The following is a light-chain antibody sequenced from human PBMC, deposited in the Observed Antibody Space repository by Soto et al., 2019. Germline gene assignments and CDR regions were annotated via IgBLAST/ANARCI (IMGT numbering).Light chain of an antibody. CDR2: DVS. Sequence: QSALTQPPSASGSPGQSVTISCTGTSSDVGGYNYVSWYQQHPGKAPKLMIYDVSKRPSGVPDRFSGSKSGNTASLTVSGRQAEDEADYYCSSYAGTNIHYVFGTGTKVTVL. J-gene: IGLJ1*01. CDR1: SSDVGGYNY. CDR3: SSYAGTNIHYV. V-gene: IGLV2-8*01.